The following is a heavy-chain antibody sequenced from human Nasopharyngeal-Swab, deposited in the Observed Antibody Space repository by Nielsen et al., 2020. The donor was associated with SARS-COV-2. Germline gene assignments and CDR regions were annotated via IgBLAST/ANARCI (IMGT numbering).Heavy chain of an antibody. V-gene: IGHV4-59*13. CDR1: GGSISSYY. CDR2: IYYSGST. CDR3: ARGFDI. Sequence: SETLSLTCTVAGGSISSYYWSWIRQPPGKGLEWIGYIYYSGSTNYNPSLKSRVTISVDTSKNQFSLKLSSVTAADTAVYYCARGFDIWGQWTMVTVSS. J-gene: IGHJ3*02.